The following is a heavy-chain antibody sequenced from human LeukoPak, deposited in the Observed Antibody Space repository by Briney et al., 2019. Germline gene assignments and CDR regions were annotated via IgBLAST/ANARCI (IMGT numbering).Heavy chain of an antibody. CDR1: GGSISSSSYY. D-gene: IGHD4-17*01. J-gene: IGHJ4*02. V-gene: IGHV4-39*07. CDR2: IYYSGST. CDR3: ARDLSGDYDY. Sequence: PSETLSLTCTVSGGSISSSSYYWGWIRQPPGKGLEWIGSIYYSGSTYYNPSLKSRVTISVDTSKNQFSLKLSSVTAADTAVYYCARDLSGDYDYWGQGTLVTVSS.